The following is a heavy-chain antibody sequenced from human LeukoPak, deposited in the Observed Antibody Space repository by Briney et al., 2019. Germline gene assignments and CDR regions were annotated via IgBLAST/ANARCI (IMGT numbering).Heavy chain of an antibody. J-gene: IGHJ5*02. V-gene: IGHV4-59*01. CDR3: AIYPYMNFFWSGPRPQYNWLDP. CDR1: GDSITNYC. D-gene: IGHD3-3*01. CDR2: VNNNGAT. Sequence: PSETLSLTCTVSGDSITNYCWNWLRQSPGKGLEWIGYVNNNGATKYNPSLESRVTISIDTSKSQFSLKLTSVTAADTAVYYCAIYPYMNFFWSGPRPQYNWLDPWSQGTLVTVSS.